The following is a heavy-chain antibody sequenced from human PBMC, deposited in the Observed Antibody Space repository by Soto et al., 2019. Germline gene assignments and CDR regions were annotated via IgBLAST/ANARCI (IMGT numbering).Heavy chain of an antibody. V-gene: IGHV3-23*01. CDR2: ISGSGGTT. CDR3: AKDLGYTSSWYYALHI. J-gene: IGHJ3*02. Sequence: EVQLLESGGGLVQPGGSLRLSCAASGFTFRDFAMSWVRQSPGEGLEWVSSISGSGGTTFYADSVKGRFTISRDNSKNTLYLQMNSLRAEDTAVYYCAKDLGYTSSWYYALHIWGQGTMVTVSS. D-gene: IGHD6-13*01. CDR1: GFTFRDFA.